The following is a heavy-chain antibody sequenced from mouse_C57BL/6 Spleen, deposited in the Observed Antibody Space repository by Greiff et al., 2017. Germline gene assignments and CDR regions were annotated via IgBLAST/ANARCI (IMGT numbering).Heavy chain of an antibody. CDR2: IYPSDSET. J-gene: IGHJ4*01. Sequence: QVQLQQPGAELVRPGSSVKLSCKASGYTFTSYWMDWVKQRPGQGLEWIGNIYPSDSETHYNQKFKDKATLTVDKSSSTAYMQLSSLTSEDSAVYYCARRIYYDYGGAMDYWGQGTSVTVSS. CDR1: GYTFTSYW. V-gene: IGHV1-61*01. D-gene: IGHD2-4*01. CDR3: ARRIYYDYGGAMDY.